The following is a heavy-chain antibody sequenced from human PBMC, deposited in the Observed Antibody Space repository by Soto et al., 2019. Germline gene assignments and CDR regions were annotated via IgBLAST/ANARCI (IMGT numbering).Heavy chain of an antibody. Sequence: GESLKISCKGSGYSFTSYWIGWVRQIPGKGLEWMGIIYPGDSDIRYSPSFQGQVTISADKSISTAYLQWSSLKASDTAMYYCARSARQLVPNWFDPWGQGTLVTVSS. D-gene: IGHD6-6*01. CDR2: IYPGDSDI. CDR3: ARSARQLVPNWFDP. J-gene: IGHJ5*02. CDR1: GYSFTSYW. V-gene: IGHV5-51*01.